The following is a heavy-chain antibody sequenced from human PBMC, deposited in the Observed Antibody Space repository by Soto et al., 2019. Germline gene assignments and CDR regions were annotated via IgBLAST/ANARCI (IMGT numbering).Heavy chain of an antibody. Sequence: SETLSLTCTVSGGSISSYYWSWIRQPPGKGLEWIGYIYYSGTTNYNPSLKSRVTISVDTSKNQFSLKLSSVTAADTAVYYCARDLGFCSSTSCYPWFDPWGQGTLVTVSS. D-gene: IGHD2-2*01. CDR1: GGSISSYY. V-gene: IGHV4-59*01. J-gene: IGHJ5*02. CDR2: IYYSGTT. CDR3: ARDLGFCSSTSCYPWFDP.